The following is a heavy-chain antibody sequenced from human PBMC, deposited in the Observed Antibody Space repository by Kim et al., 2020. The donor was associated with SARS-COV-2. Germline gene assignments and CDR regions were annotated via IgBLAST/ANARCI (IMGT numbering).Heavy chain of an antibody. CDR2: ISYDGSNK. D-gene: IGHD4-17*01. CDR1: GFTFSSYG. CDR3: AKEASTPYFDY. Sequence: GGSLRLSCAASGFTFSSYGMHWVRQAPGKGLEWVAVISYDGSNKYYADSVKGRFTISRDNSKNTLYLQMNSLRAEDMAVYYCAKEASTPYFDYWGQGTLVTVSS. V-gene: IGHV3-30*18. J-gene: IGHJ4*02.